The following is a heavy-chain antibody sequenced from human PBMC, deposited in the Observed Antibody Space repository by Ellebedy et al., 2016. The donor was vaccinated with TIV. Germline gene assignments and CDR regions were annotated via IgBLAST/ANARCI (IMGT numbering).Heavy chain of an antibody. CDR1: EFPFSGHW. J-gene: IGHJ4*02. V-gene: IGHV3-7*01. CDR3: SRGIAAVMY. D-gene: IGHD6-13*01. CDR2: IKEDGSEA. Sequence: GESLKISCAASEFPFSGHWMSWVRQAPGKGLEWVANIKEDGSEAYYVDSVKGRFTISRDNAKNSLYLQMNSLRAEDTAVYYCSRGIAAVMYWGQGTLVTVSS.